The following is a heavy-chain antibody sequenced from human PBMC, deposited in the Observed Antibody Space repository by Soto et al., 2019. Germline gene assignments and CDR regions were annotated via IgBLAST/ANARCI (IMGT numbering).Heavy chain of an antibody. CDR1: GFTFSSYA. Sequence: PGGSLRVSCAASGFTFSSYAMSWVRQAPGKGLEWVSAISGSGGSTYYADSVKGRLTISRDNSKNTLYLQMNSLRAEDTAVYYCAKGGYPLGYYYYGMDVWGQGTTVSVSS. CDR2: ISGSGGST. D-gene: IGHD3-22*01. V-gene: IGHV3-23*01. CDR3: AKGGYPLGYYYYGMDV. J-gene: IGHJ6*02.